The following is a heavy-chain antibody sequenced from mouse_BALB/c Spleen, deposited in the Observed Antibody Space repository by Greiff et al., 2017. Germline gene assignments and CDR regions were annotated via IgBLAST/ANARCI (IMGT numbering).Heavy chain of an antibody. V-gene: IGHV1-77*01. J-gene: IGHJ4*01. CDR1: GYTFTDYY. CDR2: IYPGSGNT. Sequence: VKLMESGAELARPGASVKLSCKASGYTFTDYYINWVKQRTGQGLEWIGEIYPGSGNTYYNEKFKGKATLTADKSYSTAYMQLSSLTSEDSAVYFCARRGYYGHVAMDYWGQGTSVTVSS. D-gene: IGHD1-1*01. CDR3: ARRGYYGHVAMDY.